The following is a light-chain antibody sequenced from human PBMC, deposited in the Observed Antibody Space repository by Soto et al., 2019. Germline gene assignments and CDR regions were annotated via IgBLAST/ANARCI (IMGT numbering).Light chain of an antibody. CDR2: DAS. Sequence: DIQMTQSPSTLSASVRDRVSITCRASQSISAWVAWYQHKPGTAPKLLIYDASNLPGGVPRRFSGSGSGTEFTLTISSLQPDDFATYYCQQYSTYPITFGQGTRLENK. CDR3: QQYSTYPIT. CDR1: QSISAW. V-gene: IGKV1-5*01. J-gene: IGKJ5*01.